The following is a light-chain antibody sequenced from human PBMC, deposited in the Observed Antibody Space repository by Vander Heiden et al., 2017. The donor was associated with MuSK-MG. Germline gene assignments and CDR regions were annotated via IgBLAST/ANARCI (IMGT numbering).Light chain of an antibody. CDR3: QVWDGTGGGDNLV. CDR1: NIGRMS. Sequence: SYVLTQPPSVSVAPGQTARIACGGNNIGRMSVHWYQQGPGQAPVLVVYDDSDRPSGIPDRVSGSKFGNTATLTISSVEAGDEGDYFCQVWDGTGGGDNLVFGGGTKLTVL. V-gene: IGLV3-21*02. J-gene: IGLJ3*02. CDR2: DDS.